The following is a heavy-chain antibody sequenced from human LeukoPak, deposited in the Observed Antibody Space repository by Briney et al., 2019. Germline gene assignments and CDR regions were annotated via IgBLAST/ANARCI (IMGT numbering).Heavy chain of an antibody. CDR3: ATVDTAMVTHYYYYYGMDV. CDR1: GGTFSIYA. V-gene: IGHV1-69*13. D-gene: IGHD5-18*01. CDR2: IIPIFGTA. Sequence: SVTVSCKASGGTFSIYAISWVRQAPGQGLGWMGGIIPIFGTANYAQKFQGRVTITADESTSTAYMELSSLRSEDTAVYYCATVDTAMVTHYYYYYGMDVWGQGTTVTVSS. J-gene: IGHJ6*02.